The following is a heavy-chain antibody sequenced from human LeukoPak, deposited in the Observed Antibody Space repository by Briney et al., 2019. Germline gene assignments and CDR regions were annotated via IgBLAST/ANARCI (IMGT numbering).Heavy chain of an antibody. J-gene: IGHJ4*02. D-gene: IGHD3-9*01. V-gene: IGHV4-34*01. CDR1: GGSFSGYY. CDR2: INHSGST. CDR3: ASYDILTGYYL. Sequence: ASETLSLTCAVYGGSFSGYYWSWTRQPPGKGLEWIGEINHSGSTNYNPSLKSRVTISVDTSKNQFSLKLSSVTAADTAVYYCASYDILTGYYLWGQGTLVTVSS.